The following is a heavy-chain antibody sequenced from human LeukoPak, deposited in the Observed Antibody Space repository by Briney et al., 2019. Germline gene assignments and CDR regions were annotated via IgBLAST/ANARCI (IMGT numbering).Heavy chain of an antibody. V-gene: IGHV4-4*02. CDR3: TRESRHFCPFAF. D-gene: IGHD2-2*01. CDR2: ISHSGTT. CDR1: GGSIDITNY. Sequence: PSGTLSLTCDVSGGSIDITNYWSWVRQAPGKGLEWIGEISHSGTTNYNPSLRSRVAMSLDRDNNQFSLSLRSVTAADTAVYYCTRESRHFCPFAFWGQGVLVTVSS. J-gene: IGHJ4*02.